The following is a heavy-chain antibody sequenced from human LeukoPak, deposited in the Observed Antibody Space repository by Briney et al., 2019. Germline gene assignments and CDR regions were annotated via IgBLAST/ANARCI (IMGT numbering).Heavy chain of an antibody. Sequence: GRSLRLSCAASGFTFDDYVMHWVRQAPGKGLEWVSGISWNSGSIGYADSVKGRFTISRDNSKNTLYLQMNSLRAEDTAVYYCAKTLIYGSGSYYGPPSYYYYGMDVWGQGTTVTVSS. CDR1: GFTFDDYV. CDR2: ISWNSGSI. D-gene: IGHD3-10*01. CDR3: AKTLIYGSGSYYGPPSYYYYGMDV. V-gene: IGHV3-9*01. J-gene: IGHJ6*02.